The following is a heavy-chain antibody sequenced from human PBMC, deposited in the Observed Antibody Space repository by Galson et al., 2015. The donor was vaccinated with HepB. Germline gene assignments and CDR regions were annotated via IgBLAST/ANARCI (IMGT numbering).Heavy chain of an antibody. CDR2: IIPILGIA. J-gene: IGHJ4*02. CDR3: ARVVGGSYPELDY. D-gene: IGHD1-26*01. V-gene: IGHV1-69*04. Sequence: SVKVSCKASGGTFSSYAISWVRQAPGQGLEWMGRIIPILGIANYAQKFQGRVTITADKSTSTAYMELSSLRSEDTAVYYCARVVGGSYPELDYWGQGTLVTVSS. CDR1: GGTFSSYA.